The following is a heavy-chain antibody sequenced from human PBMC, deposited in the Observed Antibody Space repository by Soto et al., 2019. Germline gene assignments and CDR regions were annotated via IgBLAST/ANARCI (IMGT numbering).Heavy chain of an antibody. CDR3: GTDITGRYYVLDV. J-gene: IGHJ6*02. D-gene: IGHD3-9*01. CDR2: IDHSGSI. Sequence: QVQLQQWGAGLLKPSETLSLTCAVYGGSLSGYYWSWIRQPPGKELEWIGEIDHSGSINYNPSLKSRVTTSVDTSKNQLSLKLSSVTAADTAVYDCGTDITGRYYVLDVWGQGTTVTVSS. V-gene: IGHV4-34*01. CDR1: GGSLSGYY.